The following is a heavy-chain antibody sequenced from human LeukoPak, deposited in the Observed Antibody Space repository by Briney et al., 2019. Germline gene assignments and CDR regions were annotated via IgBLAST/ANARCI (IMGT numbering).Heavy chain of an antibody. CDR1: GYTFTSYG. Sequence: ASVKVSCKSAGYTFTSYGIGWVRQAPGQGLEWMGWISAYNGNTNYAQKLQGRVTMTTDTSTSPAYMELRSLRSDDTAVYYCATDGAGKYDWFDPWGQGTLVTVSS. CDR2: ISAYNGNT. V-gene: IGHV1-18*01. D-gene: IGHD3-10*01. J-gene: IGHJ5*02. CDR3: ATDGAGKYDWFDP.